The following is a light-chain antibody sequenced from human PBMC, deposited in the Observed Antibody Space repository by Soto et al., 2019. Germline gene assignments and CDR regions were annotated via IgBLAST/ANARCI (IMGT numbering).Light chain of an antibody. Sequence: DIQLTQSPSTLSASVGDRVTITCRATKMIDRWLTWYQQQPGKAPKLLIYDASTMGRGVPSRFSGSGSGTEFTLTISSLQPDDFATYYCQHESFGQGTKV. V-gene: IGKV1-5*01. CDR1: KMIDRW. CDR3: QHES. J-gene: IGKJ1*01. CDR2: DAS.